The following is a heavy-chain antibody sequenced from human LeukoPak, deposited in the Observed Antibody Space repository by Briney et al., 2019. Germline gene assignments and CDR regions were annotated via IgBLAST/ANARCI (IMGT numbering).Heavy chain of an antibody. CDR3: ARVKRSPYFDY. J-gene: IGHJ4*02. Sequence: GGSLRLSCAASGFTFSRYAMHWVRQAPGKGLEWVAVISYDGSNKYYADSVKGRFTISRDKTTLYLQMNSLRAEDTAVYYCARVKRSPYFDYWGQGTLVTVSS. CDR1: GFTFSRYA. CDR2: ISYDGSNK. D-gene: IGHD5-24*01. V-gene: IGHV3-30*01.